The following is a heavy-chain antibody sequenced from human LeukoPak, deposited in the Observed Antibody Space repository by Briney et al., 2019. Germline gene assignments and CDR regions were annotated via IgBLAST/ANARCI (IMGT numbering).Heavy chain of an antibody. CDR2: ISCSGGKT. CDR1: GFTFSSYA. J-gene: IGHJ6*02. CDR3: ATADYYYGSGSYYKHYYSYGMDV. V-gene: IGHV3-23*01. D-gene: IGHD3-10*01. Sequence: QPGGSLRLSCAASGFTFSSYAMSWVRQAPGNGLEWVSSISCSGGKTYYVDSVKGRFTISRDNSKNTLYLQMNSLRAEDTAVYYWATADYYYGSGSYYKHYYSYGMDVWGQGTTVTVSS.